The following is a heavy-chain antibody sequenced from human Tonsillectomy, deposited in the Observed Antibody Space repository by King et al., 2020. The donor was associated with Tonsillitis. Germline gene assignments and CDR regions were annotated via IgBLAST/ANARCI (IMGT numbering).Heavy chain of an antibody. CDR1: GFTFSSYA. Sequence: VQLVESGGGVVQPGRSLRLSCAASGFTFSSYAMHWVRQAPGKGLEGGAVISYDGSNKYYADSVKGRFTISRDNSKNTLYLQMNSLRAEDTAVYYCARDRFPGRITMVRYHLDYWGQGTLVTVSS. J-gene: IGHJ4*02. CDR3: ARDRFPGRITMVRYHLDY. V-gene: IGHV3-30-3*01. CDR2: ISYDGSNK. D-gene: IGHD3-10*01.